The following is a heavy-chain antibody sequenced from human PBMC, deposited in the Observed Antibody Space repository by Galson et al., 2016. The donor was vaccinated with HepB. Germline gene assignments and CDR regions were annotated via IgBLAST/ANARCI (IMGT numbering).Heavy chain of an antibody. Sequence: SETLSLTCTVSGVSTTSYYWSWIRQPPGEGLECIGYVSSSGSPNYNPPLKSRVTISTDTPNNQDSLKLSSVTAADTALYYCARDRGQDGGYGWYFDLWGRGTLVTVSS. CDR1: GVSTTSYY. CDR3: ARDRGQDGGYGWYFDL. D-gene: IGHD5-12*01. J-gene: IGHJ2*01. CDR2: VSSSGSP. V-gene: IGHV4-59*01.